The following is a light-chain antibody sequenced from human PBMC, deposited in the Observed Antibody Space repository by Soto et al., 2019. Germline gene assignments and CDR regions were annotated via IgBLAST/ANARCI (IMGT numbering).Light chain of an antibody. V-gene: IGKV1-5*03. J-gene: IGKJ4*01. Sequence: DIQMTQSPSTLSASVGDRVTITCRASQSISTWLAWYQQKPGKAPKLLIYKASSLESGVPSRFSGSGSGTEFALTISSLQPDDFATYYYQQYNTSLLTFGGGTKVEIK. CDR2: KAS. CDR1: QSISTW. CDR3: QQYNTSLLT.